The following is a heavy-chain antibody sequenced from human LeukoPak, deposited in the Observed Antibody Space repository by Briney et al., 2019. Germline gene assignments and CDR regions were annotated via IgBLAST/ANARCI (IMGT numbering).Heavy chain of an antibody. Sequence: ASVKVSCKAFGYSFTGYHLHWVRQAPRQGLEWMGWVNPKTGGTNYARKFQGRVTMTRDTSINTVNMELSRLTSDDTAVYYCAREFSSKLEWLAYVTGDDAFDVWGKGTMTAVS. CDR2: VNPKTGGT. D-gene: IGHD3-3*01. J-gene: IGHJ3*01. CDR3: AREFSSKLEWLAYVTGDDAFDV. CDR1: GYSFTGYH. V-gene: IGHV1-2*02.